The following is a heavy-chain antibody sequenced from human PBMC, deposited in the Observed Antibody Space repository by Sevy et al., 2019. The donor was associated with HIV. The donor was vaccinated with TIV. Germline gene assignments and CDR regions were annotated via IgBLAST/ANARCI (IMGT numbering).Heavy chain of an antibody. CDR2: ISSSSSYI. J-gene: IGHJ4*02. CDR1: GFTFSSYS. D-gene: IGHD4-17*01. V-gene: IGHV3-21*01. Sequence: GGSLRRSCAASGFTFSSYSMNWVRQAPGKGLEWVSSISSSSSYIYYADSVKGRFPISRDNAKNSLYLQMNSLRAEDTAVYYCARDRRYGDYAVYWGQGTLVTVSS. CDR3: ARDRRYGDYAVY.